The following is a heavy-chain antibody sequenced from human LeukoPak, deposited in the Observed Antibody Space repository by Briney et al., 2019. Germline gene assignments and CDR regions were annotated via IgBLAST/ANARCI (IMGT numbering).Heavy chain of an antibody. CDR1: GYTFTGYY. CDR2: INPNSGGT. Sequence: ASVKVSCKASGYTFTGYYMHWVRQAPGQGLEWMGWINPNSGGTSYAQKFQGRVTMTRDTSISTAYMELSRLRSDDTAVYYCASDYYDSSGYYYAPGYRGQGTLVTVSS. V-gene: IGHV1-2*02. D-gene: IGHD3-22*01. J-gene: IGHJ4*02. CDR3: ASDYYDSSGYYYAPGY.